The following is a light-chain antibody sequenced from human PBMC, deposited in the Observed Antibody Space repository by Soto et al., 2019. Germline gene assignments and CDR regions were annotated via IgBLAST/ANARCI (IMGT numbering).Light chain of an antibody. CDR2: DAS. J-gene: IGKJ1*01. CDR1: QSLSSSQ. Sequence: EIVLKQSPGTLSLSPGERATLSCRASQSLSSSQLAWYQQKPGQAPRLLIHDASSRATGISDRFTGSGSGTDFTLTITTLEPEDFAVYYCQQYGSAPWTFGQGTKADIK. CDR3: QQYGSAPWT. V-gene: IGKV3-20*01.